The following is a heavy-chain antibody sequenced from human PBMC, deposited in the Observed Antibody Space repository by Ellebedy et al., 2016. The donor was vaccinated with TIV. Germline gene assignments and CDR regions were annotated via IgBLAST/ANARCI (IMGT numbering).Heavy chain of an antibody. D-gene: IGHD3-22*01. J-gene: IGHJ4*02. V-gene: IGHV3-69-1*01. CDR1: GYTLTEFS. CDR2: IGNSDTK. CDR3: ARDLEHYYDSSGYYEGDY. Sequence: AASVKVSCKVSGYTLTEFSMHWVRQAPGKGLEWVSYIGNSDTKYYADSVRGRFTISRDKAKKSVYLQMNSLRVEDTGVYYCARDLEHYYDSSGYYEGDYWGQGTLVTVSS.